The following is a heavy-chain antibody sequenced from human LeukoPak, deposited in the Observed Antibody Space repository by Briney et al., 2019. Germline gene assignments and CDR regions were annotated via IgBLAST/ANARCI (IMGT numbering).Heavy chain of an antibody. V-gene: IGHV3-53*01. CDR1: GFTVSSNY. D-gene: IGHD2/OR15-2a*01. J-gene: IGHJ4*02. CDR2: IYSDGRT. CDR3: AKASAVDHYLSFDY. Sequence: GGSLRLSCAASGFTVSSNYMSWVRQAPGKGLEWVSIIYSDGRTYYADSVKGRFTISRDNSKNTMSLQMNSLRAEDAAVYYCAKASAVDHYLSFDYWGQGSLVTVSS.